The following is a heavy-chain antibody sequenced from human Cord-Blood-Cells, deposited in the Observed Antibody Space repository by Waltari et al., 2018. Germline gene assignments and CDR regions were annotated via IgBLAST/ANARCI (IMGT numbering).Heavy chain of an antibody. Sequence: QVQLVQSGAEVQKRGSSVKVSCKAAGGTLSSSAISWVRRYPGQGLEWIGGIIPIFGTANYAQKFQGRVTITADESTSTAYMELSSLRSEDTAVYYCARDRSGMVQDAFDIWGQGTMVTVSS. CDR3: ARDRSGMVQDAFDI. D-gene: IGHD3-10*01. V-gene: IGHV1-69*01. CDR1: GGTLSSSA. J-gene: IGHJ3*02. CDR2: IIPIFGTA.